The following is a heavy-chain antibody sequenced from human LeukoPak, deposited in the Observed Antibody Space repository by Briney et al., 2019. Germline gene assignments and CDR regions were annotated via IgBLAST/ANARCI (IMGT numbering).Heavy chain of an antibody. D-gene: IGHD5-18*01. CDR1: GFTFSSYW. V-gene: IGHV3-7*03. CDR3: ARGEFGYSLLRISGVEGFDY. Sequence: HTGGSLRLSCAASGFTFSSYWMSWVRQAPGKGLEWVANIKQDGSEKYYVDSVKGRFTISRDNAKNSLYLQMNSLRAEDTAVYYCARGEFGYSLLRISGVEGFDYWGQGTLVTVSS. CDR2: IKQDGSEK. J-gene: IGHJ4*02.